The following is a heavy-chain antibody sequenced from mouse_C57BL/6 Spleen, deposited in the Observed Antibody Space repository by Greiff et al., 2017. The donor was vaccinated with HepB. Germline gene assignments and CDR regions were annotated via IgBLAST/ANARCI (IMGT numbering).Heavy chain of an antibody. D-gene: IGHD1-1*01. Sequence: QVQLQQPGAELVRPGTSVKLSCKASGYTFTSYWMHWVKQRPGQGLEWIGVIDPSDSYTNYNQKFKGKATLTVDTSSSTAYMQLSSLTSEDSAVYYCARYSNDYGSIPGYFDVWGKGTTVTVSS. V-gene: IGHV1-59*01. CDR1: GYTFTSYW. J-gene: IGHJ1*03. CDR3: ARYSNDYGSIPGYFDV. CDR2: IDPSDSYT.